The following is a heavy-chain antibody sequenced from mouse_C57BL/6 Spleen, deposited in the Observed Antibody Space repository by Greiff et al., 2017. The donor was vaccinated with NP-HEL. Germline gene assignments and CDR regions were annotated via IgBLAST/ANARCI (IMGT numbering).Heavy chain of an antibody. J-gene: IGHJ3*01. D-gene: IGHD2-5*01. Sequence: VQLQQPGAELVRPGSSVKLSCKASGYTFTSYWMDWVKQRPGQGLEWIGNIYPSDSETHYNQKFKDKATLTVDKSSSTAYMQLSSLTSEDSAVYYCARSGEDYSNFFAYWGQGTLVTVSA. V-gene: IGHV1-61*01. CDR3: ARSGEDYSNFFAY. CDR1: GYTFTSYW. CDR2: IYPSDSET.